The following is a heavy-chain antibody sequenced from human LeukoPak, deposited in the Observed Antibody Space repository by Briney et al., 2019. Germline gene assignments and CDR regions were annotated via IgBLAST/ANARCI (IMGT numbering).Heavy chain of an antibody. Sequence: PSETLSLTCTVSGGSISSYYWSWIRQPPGKGLEWIGYIYYSESTNYNPSLQSRVAISVDTSKNQFSLRLSSVTAADTAVYYCARLRYDSSVWGEGTLVTVSS. CDR2: IYYSEST. CDR3: ARLRYDSSV. V-gene: IGHV4-59*08. CDR1: GGSISSYY. J-gene: IGHJ1*01. D-gene: IGHD3-22*01.